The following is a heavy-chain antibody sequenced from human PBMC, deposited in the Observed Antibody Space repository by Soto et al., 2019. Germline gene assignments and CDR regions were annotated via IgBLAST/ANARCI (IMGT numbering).Heavy chain of an antibody. Sequence: GASVKFSCKASGYTFTSYGISWVRQAPGQGLEWMGGIIPIFGTANYAQKFQGRVTITADKSTSTAYMELSSLRSEDTAVYYCARVYYDAFRPYYGMDVWGQGTTVTVSS. V-gene: IGHV1-69*06. J-gene: IGHJ6*02. CDR1: GYTFTSYG. D-gene: IGHD5-12*01. CDR2: IIPIFGTA. CDR3: ARVYYDAFRPYYGMDV.